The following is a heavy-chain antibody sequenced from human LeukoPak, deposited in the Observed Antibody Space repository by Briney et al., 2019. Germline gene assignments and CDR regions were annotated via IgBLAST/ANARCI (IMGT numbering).Heavy chain of an antibody. CDR1: GFTFSSYG. CDR2: ISGSGGST. V-gene: IGHV3-23*01. Sequence: PGGSLRLXCAASGFTFSSYGMSWVRQAPGKGLEWVSDISGSGGSTYYADSGKGRFTISRDNSKNTLYLQMNSLRAEDTAVYCCAKDEYGSGRYDYWGQGGLVTVSS. D-gene: IGHD3-10*01. J-gene: IGHJ4*02. CDR3: AKDEYGSGRYDY.